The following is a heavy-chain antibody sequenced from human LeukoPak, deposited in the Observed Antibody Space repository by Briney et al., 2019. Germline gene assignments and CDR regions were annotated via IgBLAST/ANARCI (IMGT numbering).Heavy chain of an antibody. CDR2: INHSGST. J-gene: IGHJ4*02. V-gene: IGHV4-34*01. Sequence: SETLSLTCAVYGGSFSGYYWSWIRQPPGKGLEWIGEINHSGSTNYNPSLKSRVTISVDTSKNQFSLKLSSVTAADTAVYYCARGGERGSDYWGQGTLVTVSS. CDR1: GGSFSGYY. CDR3: ARGGERGSDY. D-gene: IGHD4-17*01.